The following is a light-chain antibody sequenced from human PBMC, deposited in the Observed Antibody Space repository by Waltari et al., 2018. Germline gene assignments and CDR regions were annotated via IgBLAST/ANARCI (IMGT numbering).Light chain of an antibody. CDR1: IPNIGSNT. V-gene: IGLV1-44*01. CDR3: AAWDDSLGGPV. J-gene: IGLJ2*01. CDR2: SND. Sequence: QSLLTQPPSASGTPGQRVTIPCSGGIPNIGSNTINWYRQFPGTAPKVLIYSNDQRTSGVPERFSGSKSGTSASLAISGLQSEDEADYYCAAWDDSLGGPVFGGGTKLTVL.